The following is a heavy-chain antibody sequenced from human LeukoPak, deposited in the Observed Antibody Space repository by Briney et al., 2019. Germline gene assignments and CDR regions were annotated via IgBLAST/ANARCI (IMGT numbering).Heavy chain of an antibody. J-gene: IGHJ5*02. CDR3: ARRFPYSSSSGWFDP. V-gene: IGHV4-39*01. D-gene: IGHD6-6*01. Sequence: PSETPSLTCTVSGGSISSSSYYWGWIRQPPGKGLEWIGSIYYSGSTYYNPSLKSRVTISVDTSKNQFSLKLSSVTAADTAVYYCARRFPYSSSSGWFDPWGQGTLVTVSS. CDR2: IYYSGST. CDR1: GGSISSSSYY.